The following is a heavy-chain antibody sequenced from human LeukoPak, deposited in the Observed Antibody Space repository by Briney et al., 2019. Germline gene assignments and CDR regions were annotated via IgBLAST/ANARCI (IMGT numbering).Heavy chain of an antibody. CDR1: GGSISSYY. CDR2: IYYSEST. D-gene: IGHD2-2*01. Sequence: PSETLSLTCTVSGGSISSYYWSWIRQPPRKGLGGIGDIYYSESTNYNPSLMSRVTISVDTSKNQFSLKLSSVTAADTAVYYCARVFPSSGWFDPWGQGTLVTVSS. J-gene: IGHJ5*02. V-gene: IGHV4-59*01. CDR3: ARVFPSSGWFDP.